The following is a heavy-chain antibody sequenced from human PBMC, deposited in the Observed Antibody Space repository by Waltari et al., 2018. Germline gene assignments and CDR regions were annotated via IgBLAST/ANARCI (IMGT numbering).Heavy chain of an antibody. CDR2: INHSGST. CDR1: GGSISSGNYY. J-gene: IGHJ5*02. D-gene: IGHD3-3*01. Sequence: QVQLQESGPGLVKPSQTLSLTCTVSGGSISSGNYYWSWIRKHPGKGLEWVGHINHSGSTDYSPSLKSRVTISIDTSKNQFSLKLRSVTAADTAIYYCARDRFSLDPWGQGTLVTVSS. V-gene: IGHV4-31*03. CDR3: ARDRFSLDP.